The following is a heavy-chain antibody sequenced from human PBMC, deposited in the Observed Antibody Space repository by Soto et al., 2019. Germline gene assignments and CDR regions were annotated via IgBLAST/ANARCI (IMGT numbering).Heavy chain of an antibody. J-gene: IGHJ5*02. D-gene: IGHD5-12*01. V-gene: IGHV1-3*01. CDR1: GYTFTSYA. CDR3: ARDLGGFDSGYDP. Sequence: ASVKVSCKASGYTFTSYAMHWVRQAPGQRLEWMGWINAGNGNTKYSQKFQGRVTITRDTSASTAYMELSSLRSEDTAVYYCARDLGGFDSGYDPWGQGTLVTVSS. CDR2: INAGNGNT.